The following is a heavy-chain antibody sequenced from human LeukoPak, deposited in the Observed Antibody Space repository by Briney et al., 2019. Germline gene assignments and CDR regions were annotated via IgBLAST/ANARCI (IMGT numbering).Heavy chain of an antibody. D-gene: IGHD2/OR15-2a*01. J-gene: IGHJ3*01. V-gene: IGHV3-48*01. CDR3: TNFKPPAPDALDV. Sequence: GGSLKLSCAASGFTFSDYSMDWVRQAPGKGLEWISYISGSGTIYYADSVKGRFTISRDNAQRLVYLQMNSLRAEDTAVYYCTNFKPPAPDALDVWGQGTLITVSS. CDR2: ISGSGTI. CDR1: GFTFSDYS.